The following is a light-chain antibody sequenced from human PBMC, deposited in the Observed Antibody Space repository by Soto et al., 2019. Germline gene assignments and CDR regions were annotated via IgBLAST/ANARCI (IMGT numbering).Light chain of an antibody. CDR2: AAS. V-gene: IGKV1-39*01. J-gene: IGKJ5*01. CDR1: QSISSY. CDR3: QQSYSIPPIT. Sequence: DIQITQSPSSLSASVGDRVTITCRASQSISSYLNWYQQKPGKAPKLLIYAASSLQSGVPSRFSGSGSGTDFTLTISSLQLDDFATYYCQQSYSIPPITFGQGTRLEIK.